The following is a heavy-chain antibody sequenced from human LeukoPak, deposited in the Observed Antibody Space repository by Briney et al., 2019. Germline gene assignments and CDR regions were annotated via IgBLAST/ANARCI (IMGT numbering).Heavy chain of an antibody. CDR1: GYTFIAYY. V-gene: IGHV1-2*02. J-gene: IGHJ2*01. CDR2: INPNSGGT. Sequence: ASVKVSCKASGYTFIAYYMQWVRQAPGQGLEWMGWINPNSGGTNYAQKFQGRVTMTRDTSISTAYMELTRLRSDDTAGYYCARYSSGWYFDLWGRGTLVTVSS. D-gene: IGHD6-19*01. CDR3: ARYSSGWYFDL.